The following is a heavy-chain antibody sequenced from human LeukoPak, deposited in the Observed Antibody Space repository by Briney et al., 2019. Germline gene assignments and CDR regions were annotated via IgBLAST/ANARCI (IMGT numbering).Heavy chain of an antibody. D-gene: IGHD3-22*01. Sequence: KPGGSLRLSCAASGFTFSSYSMNWVRQAPGKGLEWVSSISSSSSYIYYADSVKGRFTISRDNAKNSLYLQMNSLRAEDTAVYYCAKDLDSSGSFDYWGQGTLVTVSS. CDR3: AKDLDSSGSFDY. CDR2: ISSSSSYI. CDR1: GFTFSSYS. J-gene: IGHJ4*02. V-gene: IGHV3-21*01.